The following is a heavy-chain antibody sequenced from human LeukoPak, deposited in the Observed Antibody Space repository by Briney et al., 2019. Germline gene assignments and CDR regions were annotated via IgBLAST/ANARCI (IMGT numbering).Heavy chain of an antibody. D-gene: IGHD6-19*01. J-gene: IGHJ4*02. CDR1: GFTFSSYS. CDR2: ISSSSSYI. Sequence: GGSLRLSCAASGFTFSSYSMNWVCQAPGKGLEWVSSISSSSSYIYYADSVKGRFTISRDNAKNSLYLQMNSLRAEDTAVYYCARALYSSGWYPDYWGQGTLVTVSS. CDR3: ARALYSSGWYPDY. V-gene: IGHV3-21*01.